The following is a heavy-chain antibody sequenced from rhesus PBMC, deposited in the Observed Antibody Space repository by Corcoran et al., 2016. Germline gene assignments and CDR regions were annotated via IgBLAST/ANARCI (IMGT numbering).Heavy chain of an antibody. CDR3: AKGLGGSGSWNGGDFDY. J-gene: IGHJ4*01. D-gene: IGHD6-25*01. V-gene: IGHV5-2*01. Sequence: EVQLVQSGAEVKRPGESLKISCKTSGYSFTSYWISWVRQMPGKGLGWMGASDPSESGPRSSPSFQGQVTISAGKSIITTYLQWSSLKASDSATYYCAKGLGGSGSWNGGDFDYWGQGVLVTVSS. CDR1: GYSFTSYW. CDR2: SDPSESGP.